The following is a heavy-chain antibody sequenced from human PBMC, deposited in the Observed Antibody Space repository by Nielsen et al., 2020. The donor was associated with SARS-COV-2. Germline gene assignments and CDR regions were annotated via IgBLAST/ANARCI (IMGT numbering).Heavy chain of an antibody. Sequence: GGSLRLSCAASGLSFGSYGMHWVRQAPGKGLEWLAVIWYDGSEIYYADSVNGRLTISRDTSKNTLYLQINSLRVQDTAVYYCTRAPYSSGDFDFWGQGTLVTVSS. CDR3: TRAPYSSGDFDF. D-gene: IGHD6-25*01. J-gene: IGHJ4*02. CDR1: GLSFGSYG. V-gene: IGHV3-33*01. CDR2: IWYDGSEI.